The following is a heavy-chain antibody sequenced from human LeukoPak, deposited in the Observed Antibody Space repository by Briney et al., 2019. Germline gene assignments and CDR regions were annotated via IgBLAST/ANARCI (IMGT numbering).Heavy chain of an antibody. Sequence: ASVKVSCKASGYTFTNYYIHWVRLAPGQGLEWMGIINPSGGSTSSTQKFQGRVTLTRDTSTSTVYMDLSSLRSEDTALYYCASTSPKYYYESSGYSSLFDNWGQGTLVTVSS. V-gene: IGHV1-46*01. CDR3: ASTSPKYYYESSGYSSLFDN. J-gene: IGHJ4*02. D-gene: IGHD3-22*01. CDR2: INPSGGST. CDR1: GYTFTNYY.